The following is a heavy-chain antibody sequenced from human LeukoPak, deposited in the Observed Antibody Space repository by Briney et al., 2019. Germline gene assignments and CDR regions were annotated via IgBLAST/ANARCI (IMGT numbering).Heavy chain of an antibody. J-gene: IGHJ4*02. D-gene: IGHD4-23*01. Sequence: PGGSLRLSCTASGFTFSSYWMSWVRQAPGKGLEWVANIQQDGSGQYYVDSVKGRFTISRDNAKNPLYLQMNSLRAEDTALYYCARNYGGYSHWGQGTLVTVSS. CDR1: GFTFSSYW. V-gene: IGHV3-7*02. CDR2: IQQDGSGQ. CDR3: ARNYGGYSH.